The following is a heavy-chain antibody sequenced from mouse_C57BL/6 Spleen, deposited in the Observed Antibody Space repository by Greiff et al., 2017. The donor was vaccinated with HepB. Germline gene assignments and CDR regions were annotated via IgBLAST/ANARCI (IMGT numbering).Heavy chain of an antibody. D-gene: IGHD3-2*02. J-gene: IGHJ2*01. V-gene: IGHV1-26*01. CDR2: INPNNGGT. CDR3: ARETAQATCDY. CDR1: GYTFTDYY. Sequence: EVQLQQSGPELVKPGASVKISCKASGYTFTDYYMNWVKQSHGKSLEWIGDINPNNGGTSYNQKFKGKATVTVDKSSSTAYMELRSLTSEDSAVYYCARETAQATCDYWGQGTTLTVSS.